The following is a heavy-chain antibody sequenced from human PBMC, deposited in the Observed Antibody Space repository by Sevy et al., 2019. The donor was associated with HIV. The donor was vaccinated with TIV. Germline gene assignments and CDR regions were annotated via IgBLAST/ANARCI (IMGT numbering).Heavy chain of an antibody. V-gene: IGHV3-30*02. CDR1: KFPFRSNG. CDR2: INFDGSDR. Sequence: GGSLRLSCVASKFPFRSNGFHWVRQPPGKGLEWLSYINFDGSDRKYADSVKGRLTVSRDNSKNTLYLPMNSLRAEDTAVYYCAKDLRVVIPAAMQPADLWGQGTLVTVSS. CDR3: AKDLRVVIPAAMQPADL. D-gene: IGHD2-2*01. J-gene: IGHJ5*02.